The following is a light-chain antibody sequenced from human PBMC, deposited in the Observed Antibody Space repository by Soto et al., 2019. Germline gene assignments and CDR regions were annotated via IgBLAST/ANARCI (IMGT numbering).Light chain of an antibody. Sequence: QSALTQPASVSGSPGQSITISCTGTSSDVGGYNFVSWYQQHPGKAPKLMICEVSKRPSGVSNRFSGSKSGNTASLTISGVQAEDEADYYCCSYAGSSTIYVFGTGTKLTVL. CDR1: SSDVGGYNF. J-gene: IGLJ1*01. CDR2: EVS. CDR3: CSYAGSSTIYV. V-gene: IGLV2-23*02.